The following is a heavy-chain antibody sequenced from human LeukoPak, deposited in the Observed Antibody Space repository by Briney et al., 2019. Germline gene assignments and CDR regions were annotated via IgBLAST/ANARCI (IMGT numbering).Heavy chain of an antibody. CDR3: ARWDSSGDAFDI. CDR2: IYYSGST. D-gene: IGHD6-19*01. Sequence: SETMSLTCTVSGGSISSSSYYWGWIRQPPGKGLVWIGSIYYSGSTYYNPSLKSRVTISVDTSKNQFSLKLSSVTAADTAVYYCARWDSSGDAFDIWGQGTMVTVSS. V-gene: IGHV4-39*07. J-gene: IGHJ3*02. CDR1: GGSISSSSYY.